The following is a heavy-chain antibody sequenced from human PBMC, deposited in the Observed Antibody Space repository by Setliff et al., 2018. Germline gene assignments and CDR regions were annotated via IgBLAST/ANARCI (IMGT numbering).Heavy chain of an antibody. CDR2: INPKSGVT. J-gene: IGHJ6*03. Sequence: GASVKVSCKTSGYTFTGYFIHWVRQAPRQGLEWLGWINPKSGVTSYAQSFQGRIDMTRDTSINTVYMELNSLTSDDAAVYFCAREGGLQGATSYYYFYNYSNVWCKGTKVTVSS. CDR3: AREGGLQGATSYYYFYNYSNV. V-gene: IGHV1-2*02. CDR1: GYTFTGYF. D-gene: IGHD1-26*01.